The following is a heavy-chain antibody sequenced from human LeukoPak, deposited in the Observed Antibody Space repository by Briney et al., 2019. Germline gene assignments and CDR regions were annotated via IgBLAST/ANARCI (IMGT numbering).Heavy chain of an antibody. J-gene: IGHJ4*02. CDR2: ISGSGGST. V-gene: IGHV3-23*01. Sequence: GGSLRLSCAASGFTVSSNYMSWVRQAPGKGLEWVSAISGSGGSTYYADSVKGRFTISRDNSKNTLYLQMNSLRAEDTAVYYCAKTGSSWYEGPFDYWGQGTLVTVSS. CDR3: AKTGSSWYEGPFDY. D-gene: IGHD6-13*01. CDR1: GFTVSSNY.